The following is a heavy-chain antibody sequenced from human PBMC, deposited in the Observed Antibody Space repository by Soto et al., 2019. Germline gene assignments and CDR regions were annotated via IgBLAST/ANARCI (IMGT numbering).Heavy chain of an antibody. CDR3: ARDAGGHDDH. V-gene: IGHV4-59*11. CDR1: GAPITIHY. CDR2: IYYSGST. D-gene: IGHD1-26*01. Sequence: QVQVRESGPGLVKPAETLSLTCTVSGAPITIHYWSWIRQAPGKGLEWIGYIYYSGSTTYNPSLKSRVTMSADTYKDQFSLKLNSVPAADTAVYYGARDAGGHDDHWGLGILVTVSS. J-gene: IGHJ4*01.